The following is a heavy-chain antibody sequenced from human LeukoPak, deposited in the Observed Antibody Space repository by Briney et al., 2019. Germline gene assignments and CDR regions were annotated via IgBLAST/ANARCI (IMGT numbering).Heavy chain of an antibody. Sequence: SGTLSLTCTVSGGSISSYYWSWLRQPAGKGLEWIGRIYTSGSTNYNPSLKSRVTMSVDTSKNQFSLKLSSVTAADTAVYYCARDFHSSGWYPDYWGQGTLVTVSS. CDR1: GGSISSYY. CDR2: IYTSGST. J-gene: IGHJ4*02. V-gene: IGHV4-4*07. D-gene: IGHD6-19*01. CDR3: ARDFHSSGWYPDY.